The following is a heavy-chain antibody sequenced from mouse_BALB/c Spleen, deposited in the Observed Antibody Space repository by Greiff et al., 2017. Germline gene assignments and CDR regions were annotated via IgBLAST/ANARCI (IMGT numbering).Heavy chain of an antibody. CDR2: ISDGGSYT. Sequence: EVKVVESGGGLVKPGGSLKLSCAASGFTFSDYYMYWVPQTPEKRLEWVATISDGGSYTYYPDSVKGRFTISRDNAKNNLYLQMSSLKSEDTAMYYCARDYDYDSGFAYWGQGTLVTVSA. D-gene: IGHD2-4*01. J-gene: IGHJ3*01. V-gene: IGHV5-4*02. CDR1: GFTFSDYY. CDR3: ARDYDYDSGFAY.